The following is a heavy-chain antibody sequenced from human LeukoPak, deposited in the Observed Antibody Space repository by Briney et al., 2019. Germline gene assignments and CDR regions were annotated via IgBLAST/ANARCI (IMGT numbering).Heavy chain of an antibody. CDR1: GGSFSGYY. CDR2: IDQSGST. V-gene: IGHV4-34*01. CDR3: AINDGSGSYYKSDY. Sequence: SETLSLTCAVYGGSFSGYYWSWVRQPPGKGPEWIGEIDQSGSTNYNPSLKSRVTITIDTSKSQFSLKLNSATAADTAVYYCAINDGSGSYYKSDYWGQGTLVTVSS. D-gene: IGHD3-10*01. J-gene: IGHJ4*02.